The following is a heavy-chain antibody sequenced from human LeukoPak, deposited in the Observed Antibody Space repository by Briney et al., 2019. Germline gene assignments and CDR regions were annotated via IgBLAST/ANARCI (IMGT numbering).Heavy chain of an antibody. CDR1: GFTFSDYA. V-gene: IGHV3-48*02. CDR2: IRSTSSTM. J-gene: IGHJ3*02. CDR3: ARSFDI. Sequence: GGSLRLSCAASGFTFSDYAMNWGRQAPGKGLEWVSYIRSTSSTMYYADSVKGRFTISRDNGKNSLYLQMNSLRDADTAVYYCARSFDIWGQGTMVTVSS.